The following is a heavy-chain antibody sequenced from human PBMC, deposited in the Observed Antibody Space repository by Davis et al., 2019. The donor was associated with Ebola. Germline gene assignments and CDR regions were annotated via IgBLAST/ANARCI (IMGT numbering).Heavy chain of an antibody. J-gene: IGHJ4*02. CDR2: INHSGST. CDR3: ARGWTTGEIDY. Sequence: GSLRLSCAVYGGSFSGYYWSWIRQPPGKGLEWIGEINHSGSTNYNPSLKSRVTISVDTSKNQFSLKLSSVTAADTAVYYCARGWTTGEIDYWGQGTLVTVSS. V-gene: IGHV4-34*01. D-gene: IGHD4-17*01. CDR1: GGSFSGYY.